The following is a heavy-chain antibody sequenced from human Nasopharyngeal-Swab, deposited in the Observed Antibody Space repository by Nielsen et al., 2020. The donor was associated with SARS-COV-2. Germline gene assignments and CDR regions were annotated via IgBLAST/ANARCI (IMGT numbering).Heavy chain of an antibody. CDR2: IWYDGSNK. J-gene: IGHJ3*02. CDR1: GFTFSSYC. V-gene: IGHV3-33*01. Sequence: GGSLRLSCAASGFTFSSYCMHWVRQAPGKGLEWVAVIWYDGSNKYYADSVKGRFTISRDNSKNTLYLQMNSLRAEDTAVYYCARAAYSGSYYGAFDIWGQGTMVTVSS. D-gene: IGHD1-26*01. CDR3: ARAAYSGSYYGAFDI.